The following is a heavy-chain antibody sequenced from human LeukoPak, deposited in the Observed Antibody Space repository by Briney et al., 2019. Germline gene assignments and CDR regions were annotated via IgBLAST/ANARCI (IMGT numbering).Heavy chain of an antibody. CDR1: GFTFSSYG. Sequence: GGSLRLSCAASGFTFSSYGMHWVRQAPGKGREWVAVISYDGSNKYYADPVKGRFTISRDNSKNTLYLQMNSLRVEDTAVYYCAKDVRALNNYGSGSSGFYWGQGTLVTVSS. V-gene: IGHV3-30*18. CDR2: ISYDGSNK. CDR3: AKDVRALNNYGSGSSGFY. D-gene: IGHD3-10*01. J-gene: IGHJ4*02.